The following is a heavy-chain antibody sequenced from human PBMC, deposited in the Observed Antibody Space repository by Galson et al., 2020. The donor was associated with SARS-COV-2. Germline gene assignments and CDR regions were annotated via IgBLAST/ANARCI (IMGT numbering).Heavy chain of an antibody. CDR3: AKGAGDLDY. D-gene: IGHD6-19*01. CDR2: IWYDGSNK. Sequence: QLGESLKISCAASGFTFSSYGMHWVRQAPGKGLEWVAVIWYDGSNKYYADSVKGRFTISRDNSKNTLYLQMNSLRAEDTAVYYCAKGAGDLDYWGQGTLVTVSS. V-gene: IGHV3-33*06. CDR1: GFTFSSYG. J-gene: IGHJ4*02.